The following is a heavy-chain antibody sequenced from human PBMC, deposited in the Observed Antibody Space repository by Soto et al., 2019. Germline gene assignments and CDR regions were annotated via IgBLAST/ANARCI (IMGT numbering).Heavy chain of an antibody. V-gene: IGHV4-28*01. J-gene: IGHJ4*02. Sequence: SETLSLTCAVSGYSISSSNWWGWIRQPPGKGLEWIGYIYYSGTTYYNPSLKSRVTMSVDTSKNQFSLKLTSVTAVDTAVDYCARREIQGPIDYWGQGNLVTFSS. CDR2: IYYSGTT. CDR1: GYSISSSNW. CDR3: ARREIQGPIDY. D-gene: IGHD1-26*01.